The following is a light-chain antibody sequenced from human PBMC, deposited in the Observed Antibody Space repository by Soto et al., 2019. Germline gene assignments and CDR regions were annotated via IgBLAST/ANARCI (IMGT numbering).Light chain of an antibody. CDR2: DVS. Sequence: QSVLTQPASVSGSPGQSITISCTGTSSDFGGYNYVSWYQQHPGKAPKLMIYDVSNRPSGVSNRFYGSKSGNTASLTISGLQAEDEADYYCSSYTSSNTRVVFGGGTKVTVL. CDR1: SSDFGGYNY. CDR3: SSYTSSNTRVV. J-gene: IGLJ3*02. V-gene: IGLV2-14*01.